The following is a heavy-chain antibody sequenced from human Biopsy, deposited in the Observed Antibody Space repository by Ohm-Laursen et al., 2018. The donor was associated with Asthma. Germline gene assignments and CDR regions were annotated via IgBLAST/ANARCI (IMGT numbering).Heavy chain of an antibody. CDR1: PGSFSGFF. CDR2: TNERGVT. V-gene: IGHV4-34*01. J-gene: IGHJ6*02. Sequence: GTLSLTCYVYPGSFSGFFWTWIRQSPGKGLEWIGETNERGVTNNNPSLKSRVIISIDTYWNRVSLKLTPVTAADTAVYYCARGPELDVWGQGTTVTVSS. CDR3: ARGPELDV.